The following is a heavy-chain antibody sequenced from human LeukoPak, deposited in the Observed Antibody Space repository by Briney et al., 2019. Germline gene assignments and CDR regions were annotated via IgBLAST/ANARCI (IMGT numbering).Heavy chain of an antibody. CDR2: IWYDGSNK. CDR3: ARFSIAVAGTFDY. CDR1: GFTFSSYG. D-gene: IGHD6-19*01. J-gene: IGHJ4*02. V-gene: IGHV3-33*01. Sequence: GGSLRLSCAASGFTFSSYGMHWVRQAPGKGLEWVAVIWYDGSNKYYADSVKGRFTISRDNSKNTLYLQMNSLRAEDTAVYYCARFSIAVAGTFDYWGQGTLVTVSS.